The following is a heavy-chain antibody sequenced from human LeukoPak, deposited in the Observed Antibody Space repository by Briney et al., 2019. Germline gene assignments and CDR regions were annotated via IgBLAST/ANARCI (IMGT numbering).Heavy chain of an antibody. CDR2: IWYDGSNK. J-gene: IGHJ6*02. CDR1: GFTFSSYG. V-gene: IGHV3-33*01. CDR3: ARETYYYDSSGSYYYYGMDV. D-gene: IGHD3-22*01. Sequence: GGSLRLSCAASGFTFSSYGMHWVRQAPGKGLEWVAVIWYDGSNKYYADSVKGRFTISRDNSKNTLYLQMNSLRAEDTAVYYCARETYYYDSSGSYYYYGMDVWGQGTTVTVSS.